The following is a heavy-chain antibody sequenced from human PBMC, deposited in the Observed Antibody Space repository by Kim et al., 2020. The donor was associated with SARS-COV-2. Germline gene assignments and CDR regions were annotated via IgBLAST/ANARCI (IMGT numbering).Heavy chain of an antibody. Sequence: SVKVSCKASGGTFSSYAISWVRQAPGQGLEWMGGIIPIFGTANYAQKFQGRVTITADESTSTAYMELSSLRSEDTAVYYCARSEVVVAATGGWWFDPWGQGTLVTVSS. J-gene: IGHJ5*02. CDR1: GGTFSSYA. CDR2: IIPIFGTA. CDR3: ARSEVVVAATGGWWFDP. V-gene: IGHV1-69*13. D-gene: IGHD2-15*01.